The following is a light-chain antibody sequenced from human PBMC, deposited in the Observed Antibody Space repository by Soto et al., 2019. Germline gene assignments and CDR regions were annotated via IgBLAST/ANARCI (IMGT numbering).Light chain of an antibody. CDR3: SSYTSSSTPFV. CDR2: EVS. CDR1: SSDVGAYNY. Sequence: QSVLTQAAAVSGSPGQSITISCTGTSSDVGAYNYVSWYQQHPGKAPKFMIYEVSNRPSGVSNRFSGSKSGNTASLTISGLQAEDEADYYCSSYTSSSTPFVFGTGTKVTVL. J-gene: IGLJ1*01. V-gene: IGLV2-14*01.